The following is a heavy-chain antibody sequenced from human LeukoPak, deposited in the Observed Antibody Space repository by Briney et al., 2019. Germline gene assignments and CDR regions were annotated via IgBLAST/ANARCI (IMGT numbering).Heavy chain of an antibody. CDR1: GFTFSRYW. V-gene: IGHV3-74*01. CDR2: INGDGSTT. Sequence: GGSLRLSCAASGFTFSRYWMHWARQVPGKGLVWVSLINGDGSTTSYADFVKGRFTISRDNAKNTLSLQVNSLRAEDTAVYYCATGNYYDSRGYYTFGYWGQGTLVTVSS. D-gene: IGHD3-22*01. J-gene: IGHJ4*02. CDR3: ATGNYYDSRGYYTFGY.